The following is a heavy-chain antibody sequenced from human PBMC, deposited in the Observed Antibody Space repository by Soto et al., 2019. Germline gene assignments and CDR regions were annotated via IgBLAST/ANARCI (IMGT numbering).Heavy chain of an antibody. CDR1: GFTVSSNY. CDR2: IYSGGST. D-gene: IGHD5-12*01. J-gene: IGHJ4*02. Sequence: VGSLRLSCAASGFTVSSNYMSWVREAPGKGLEWVSVIYSGGSTYYADSVKGRFTISRDNSKNTLYLQMNSLRAEDTAVYYCARRGYSGYDSEYFDYWGQGTLVTVSS. V-gene: IGHV3-53*01. CDR3: ARRGYSGYDSEYFDY.